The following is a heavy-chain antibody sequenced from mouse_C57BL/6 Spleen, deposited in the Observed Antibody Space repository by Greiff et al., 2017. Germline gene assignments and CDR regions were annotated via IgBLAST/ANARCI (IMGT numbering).Heavy chain of an antibody. J-gene: IGHJ2*01. CDR3: ARYSFHFDY. Sequence: EVKLMESGPGLVKPSQSLSLTCSVTGYSITSGYYWNWIRQFPGNKLEWMGYISYDGSNNYNPSLKNRISITRDTSKNQFFLKLNSVTTEDTATYYCARYSFHFDYWGQGTTLTVSS. D-gene: IGHD2-12*01. CDR2: ISYDGSN. V-gene: IGHV3-6*01. CDR1: GYSITSGYY.